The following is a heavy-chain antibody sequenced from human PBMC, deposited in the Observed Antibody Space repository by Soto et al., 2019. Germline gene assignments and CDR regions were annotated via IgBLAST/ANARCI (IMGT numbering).Heavy chain of an antibody. CDR2: ISYDGSNK. CDR3: AKDRVSAFIVAPFDY. Sequence: QVQLVESGGGVVQPGRSLRLSCAASGFTFSSYGMHWVRQAPGKGLEWVAVISYDGSNKYYADSVKGRFTISRDNSKNTLYLQMNSLRAEDTAVYYCAKDRVSAFIVAPFDYWGQGTLVTVSS. D-gene: IGHD3-3*02. V-gene: IGHV3-30*18. J-gene: IGHJ4*02. CDR1: GFTFSSYG.